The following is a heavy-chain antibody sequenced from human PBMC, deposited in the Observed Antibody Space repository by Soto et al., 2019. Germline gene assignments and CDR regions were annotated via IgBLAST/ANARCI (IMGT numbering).Heavy chain of an antibody. J-gene: IGHJ5*02. V-gene: IGHV1-69*13. CDR2: IIPIFGTA. CDR1: GGTFSSYA. CDR3: VSAARPANWFDP. Sequence: VKVSCKASGGTFSSYAISWVRQAPGQGLEWMGGIIPIFGTANYAQKFQGRVTITADKSTSTAYMELSSLRSEDTAVYYCVSAARPANWFDPWGQGTLVTVSS. D-gene: IGHD6-6*01.